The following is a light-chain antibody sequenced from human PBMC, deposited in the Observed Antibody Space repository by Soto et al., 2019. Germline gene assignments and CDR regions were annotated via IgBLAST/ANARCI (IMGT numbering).Light chain of an antibody. CDR1: QSVSSSY. CDR3: QQYGSLVPGLT. Sequence: IVSTQSPGTLSLSPVERDTLSCWARQSVSSSYLAWYQQKPGQAPSLLIYDASRRATGIPDRFSGSGSGTYFSLTISILEPEDFAVYYCQQYGSLVPGLTFGGGTKVDIK. CDR2: DAS. J-gene: IGKJ4*01. V-gene: IGKV3-20*01.